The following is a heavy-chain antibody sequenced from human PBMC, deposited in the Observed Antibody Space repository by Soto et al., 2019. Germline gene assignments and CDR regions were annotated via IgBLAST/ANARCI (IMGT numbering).Heavy chain of an antibody. CDR1: GGSISSGGYS. CDR3: ASRYGGTLDY. D-gene: IGHD4-17*01. V-gene: IGHV4-30-2*01. Sequence: SETLSLTCAVSGGSISSGGYSWSWIRQPPGKGLEWIGYIYHSGSTYYNPSLKSRVTISVDRSKNQFSLKLSSVTAADTAVYYCASRYGGTLDYWGQGTLVTVSS. CDR2: IYHSGST. J-gene: IGHJ4*02.